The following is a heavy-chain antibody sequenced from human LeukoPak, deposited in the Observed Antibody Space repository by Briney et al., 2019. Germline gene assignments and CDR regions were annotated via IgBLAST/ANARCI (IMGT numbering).Heavy chain of an antibody. D-gene: IGHD1-14*01. Sequence: ASVKVSCKASGYTFTSYDINWVRQAPGQGLEWMAWMNPNSGSAGYAQKFQGRVTMTRDTSISTAYMELSRLRSDDTAVYYCARAGAGDAFDIWGQGTMVTVSS. CDR3: ARAGAGDAFDI. V-gene: IGHV1-2*02. CDR2: MNPNSGSA. J-gene: IGHJ3*02. CDR1: GYTFTSYD.